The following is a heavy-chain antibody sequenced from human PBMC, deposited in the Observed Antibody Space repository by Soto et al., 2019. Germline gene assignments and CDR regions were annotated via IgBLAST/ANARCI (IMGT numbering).Heavy chain of an antibody. V-gene: IGHV1-8*01. CDR2: MNPNSGNT. CDR1: GYTFTSYD. J-gene: IGHJ6*02. CDR3: AREKTSYGMDV. Sequence: QVQLVQSGAEVKKPGASVKVSCKASGYTFTSYDINWVRQATRQGLEWMGWMNPNSGNTGYAQKFQGRVTMNRNTSISTTYMELSSQRSEDTTVYYRAREKTSYGMDVWGQGTTVTVSS.